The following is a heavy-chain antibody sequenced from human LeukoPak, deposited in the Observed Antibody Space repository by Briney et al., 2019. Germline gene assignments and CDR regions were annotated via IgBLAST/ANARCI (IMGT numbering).Heavy chain of an antibody. J-gene: IGHJ4*02. Sequence: PGGSLRLSCAASGFTFSSYGMHWVRQAPGKGLEWVAVISDDGTNKYHADSVKGRFTISRDNSKNTVYLQMSSLRTEDTAVYYCARDPYNYYDSSSYIWGQGTLVTVSS. CDR2: ISDDGTNK. CDR1: GFTFSSYG. CDR3: ARDPYNYYDSSSYI. D-gene: IGHD3-22*01. V-gene: IGHV3-30*19.